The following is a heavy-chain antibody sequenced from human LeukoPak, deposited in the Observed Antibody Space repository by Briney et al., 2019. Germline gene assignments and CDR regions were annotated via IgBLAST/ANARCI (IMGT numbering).Heavy chain of an antibody. V-gene: IGHV3-53*01. CDR1: GFTVSSNY. CDR2: IYSGGST. J-gene: IGHJ4*02. CDR3: ARARDYSNYGPYFDY. D-gene: IGHD4-11*01. Sequence: GGSLRLSCAASGFTVSSNYMSWVRQAPGKGLEWVSVIYSGGSTYYADSVKGRFTISRDNSKNTLYLQMNSLRAEDTAVYCCARARDYSNYGPYFDYWGQGTLVTVSS.